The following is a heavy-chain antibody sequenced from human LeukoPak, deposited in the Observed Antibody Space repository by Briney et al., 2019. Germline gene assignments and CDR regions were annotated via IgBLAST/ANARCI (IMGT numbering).Heavy chain of an antibody. CDR3: ARIDYGGNGFDP. CDR2: TFHSGSS. D-gene: IGHD4-23*01. J-gene: IGHJ5*02. V-gene: IGHV4-38-2*02. CDR1: GYSISGGYY. Sequence: SETLSLTCSVSGYSISGGYYWGWIRQPPGKGLEWIGNTFHSGSSFYNPSLKSRVTISVDTSKNQFSLMLNSVTAADTAVYYCARIDYGGNGFDPWGQGTLVTVSS.